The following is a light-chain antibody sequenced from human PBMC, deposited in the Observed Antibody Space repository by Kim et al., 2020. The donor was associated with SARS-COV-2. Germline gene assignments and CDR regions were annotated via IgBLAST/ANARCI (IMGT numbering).Light chain of an antibody. V-gene: IGKV2-30*01. CDR1: RSLVYSDGNTY. CDR3: MQGTHWPYT. Sequence: DVVMTQSPLSLPVTLGQPASISCRSSRSLVYSDGNTYLNWLQQRPGQSPRRLIYQVSDRDSGVPDRFSGSGSGTDFTLKISRVESEDVGVYYCMQGTHWPYTFGQGTKVDIK. J-gene: IGKJ2*01. CDR2: QVS.